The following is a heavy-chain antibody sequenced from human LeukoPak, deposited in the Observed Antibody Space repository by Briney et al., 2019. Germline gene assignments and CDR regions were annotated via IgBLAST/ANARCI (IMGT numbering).Heavy chain of an antibody. D-gene: IGHD1-26*01. CDR3: ARDRDIGTYYYYYGMDV. V-gene: IGHV4-4*02. J-gene: IGHJ6*02. CDR2: RYHSGGT. CDR1: GGSINSPKS. Sequence: SETLSLTCAVSGGSINSPKSWSWVRQPPGKGLEWIGDRYHSGGTNYNPSLKSRVTISVDTSKNQFSLKLSSVTAADTAVYYCARDRDIGTYYYYYGMDVWGQGTTVTVSS.